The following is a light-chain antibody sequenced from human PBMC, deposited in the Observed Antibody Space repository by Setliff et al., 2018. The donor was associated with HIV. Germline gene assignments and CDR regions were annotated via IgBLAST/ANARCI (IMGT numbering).Light chain of an antibody. CDR1: SSDVGRYNY. CDR2: EVS. V-gene: IGLV2-14*01. J-gene: IGLJ1*01. CDR3: SSHRSSSYV. Sequence: QSALTQPASVSGSPGQSITISCTGTSSDVGRYNYVSWYQHHPGKAPKLMIYEVSNRPSGVSNRFSGSKSGNTASLTISGLQAEDEADYYCSSHRSSSYVFGTGTKVTVL.